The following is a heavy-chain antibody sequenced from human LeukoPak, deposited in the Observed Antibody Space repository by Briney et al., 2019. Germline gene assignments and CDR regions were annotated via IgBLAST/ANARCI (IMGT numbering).Heavy chain of an antibody. V-gene: IGHV3-23*01. CDR3: AKFPGYYPALIYFDY. J-gene: IGHJ4*02. Sequence: GGSLRLSCAASGFTFSSYAMSWVRQAPGKGLEWVSAISGSGGSTYYADSVKGRFTTSRDNSKNTLYLQMNSLRAEDTAVYYCAKFPGYYPALIYFDYLGQRTLVTVSS. CDR2: ISGSGGST. CDR1: GFTFSSYA. D-gene: IGHD3-10*01.